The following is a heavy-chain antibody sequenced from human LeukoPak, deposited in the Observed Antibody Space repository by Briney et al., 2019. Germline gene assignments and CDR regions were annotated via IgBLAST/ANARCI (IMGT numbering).Heavy chain of an antibody. CDR2: INHSGST. Sequence: SETLSLTCAVYGGPFSGYYWSWIRQPPGKGLEWIGEINHSGSTNYNPSLKSRVTISVDTPRNQFSLQLASVTAADTAVYYCARRLDIWGKGTMVTVSS. V-gene: IGHV4-34*01. CDR1: GGPFSGYY. J-gene: IGHJ3*02. CDR3: ARRLDI.